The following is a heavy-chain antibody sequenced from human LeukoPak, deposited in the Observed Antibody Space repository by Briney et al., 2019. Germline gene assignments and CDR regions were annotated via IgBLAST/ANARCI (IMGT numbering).Heavy chain of an antibody. V-gene: IGHV4-59*01. D-gene: IGHD5-12*01. CDR1: GGSTSSYY. Sequence: SETLSLTCTVSGGSTSSYYWSWIRQFPGKGLEWIGYIYYSGRTNYNPSVKSRVTISVDTSKNQFSLKLRSVTAADTAVYYCAKGVDIVATIYTGGDYWGQGTLVTVSS. CDR3: AKGVDIVATIYTGGDY. CDR2: IYYSGRT. J-gene: IGHJ4*02.